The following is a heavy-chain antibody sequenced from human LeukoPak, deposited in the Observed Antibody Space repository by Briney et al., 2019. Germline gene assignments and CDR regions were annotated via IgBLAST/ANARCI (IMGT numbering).Heavy chain of an antibody. CDR1: GYSFTTYG. D-gene: IGHD3-3*01. CDR3: AAPILHHTYFFDY. J-gene: IGHJ4*02. V-gene: IGHV1-2*02. Sequence: ASVKVSCKASGYSFTTYGISWVRQAPGQGLEWMGWINPNSGGTKYAQKFQGRVTMTRGTSINTAYMELSSLRSDDTAVYYCAAPILHHTYFFDYWGQGTQVTVSS. CDR2: INPNSGGT.